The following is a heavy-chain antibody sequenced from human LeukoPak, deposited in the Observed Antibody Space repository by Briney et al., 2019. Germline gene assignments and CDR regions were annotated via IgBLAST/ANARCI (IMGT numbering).Heavy chain of an antibody. CDR3: ARTLYGDYLRLPTGTGYFDL. D-gene: IGHD4-17*01. CDR1: GGSISSSSYY. V-gene: IGHV4-39*07. J-gene: IGHJ2*01. Sequence: SETLSLTCTVSGGSISSSSYYWGWIRQPPGKGLEWIGSIYYSGSTNYNPSLKSRVTISVDTSKNQFSLKLSSVTAADTAVYYCARTLYGDYLRLPTGTGYFDLWGRGTLVTVSS. CDR2: IYYSGST.